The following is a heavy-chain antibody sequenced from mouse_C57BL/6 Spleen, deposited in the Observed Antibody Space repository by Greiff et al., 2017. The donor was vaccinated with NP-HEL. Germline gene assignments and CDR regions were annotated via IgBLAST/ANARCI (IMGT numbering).Heavy chain of an antibody. V-gene: IGHV1-80*01. CDR1: GYAFSSYW. Sequence: VQLQSGAELVKPGASVKISCKASGYAFSSYWMNWVKQRPGKGLEWIGQIYPGDGDTNYNGKFKGKATLTADKSSSTAYMQLSSLTSEDSAVYFCARWYGYGGYFDVWGTGTTVTVSS. D-gene: IGHD2-2*01. CDR3: ARWYGYGGYFDV. CDR2: IYPGDGDT. J-gene: IGHJ1*03.